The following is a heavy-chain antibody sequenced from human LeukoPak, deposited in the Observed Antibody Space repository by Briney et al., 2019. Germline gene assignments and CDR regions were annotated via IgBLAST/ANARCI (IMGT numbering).Heavy chain of an antibody. D-gene: IGHD3-10*01. V-gene: IGHV4-31*03. CDR2: IYYSGST. Sequence: ASETLSLTCTVSGGSISSGGYYWSWLRQHPGKGLEWIGYIYYSGSTYYNPSLKSRVTISVDTSKNQFSLKLSSVTAADTAVYYCATQNRGYYGSGSYAYWGQGTLVTVSS. CDR1: GGSISSGGYY. J-gene: IGHJ4*02. CDR3: ATQNRGYYGSGSYAY.